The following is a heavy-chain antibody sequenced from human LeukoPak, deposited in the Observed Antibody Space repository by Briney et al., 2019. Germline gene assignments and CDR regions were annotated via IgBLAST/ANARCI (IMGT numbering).Heavy chain of an antibody. CDR3: ARDMVDIVATPYDY. J-gene: IGHJ4*02. CDR1: GGSISSSSYY. D-gene: IGHD5-12*01. Sequence: PSETLSLTCTVSGGSISSSSYYWGWIRQPPGKGLEWIGSIYYSGSTYYNPSLKSRVTISVDTSKNQFSLKLSSVTAADTAVYYCARDMVDIVATPYDYWGQGTLVTVSS. CDR2: IYYSGST. V-gene: IGHV4-39*02.